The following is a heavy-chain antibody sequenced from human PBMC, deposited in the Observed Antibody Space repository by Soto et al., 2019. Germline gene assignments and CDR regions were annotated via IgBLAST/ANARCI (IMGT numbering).Heavy chain of an antibody. V-gene: IGHV4-39*01. CDR3: ARQGYSSSYYTKGWFDP. Sequence: SETLALTCTVSGGSIGSTNYYWGWIRQPPGKGLEWIGSIFYSGITYYNPSLKSRVTISVDTSKNHFSMKLSSVTAADTAVFYCARQGYSSSYYTKGWFDPWGQGTLVTVSS. D-gene: IGHD6-6*01. CDR1: GGSIGSTNYY. CDR2: IFYSGIT. J-gene: IGHJ5*02.